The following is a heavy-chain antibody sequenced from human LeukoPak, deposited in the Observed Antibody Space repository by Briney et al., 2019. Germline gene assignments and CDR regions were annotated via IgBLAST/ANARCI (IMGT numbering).Heavy chain of an antibody. Sequence: GGSLRLSCAASGFTFSSTWMHWVRQAPGKGLVWVSRINSDGSSRSYADSVKGRFTISRDNAKNTLYLQMDSLRAEDTAVYYCPRPQVGYNSYDFWGQGTLVTVSS. V-gene: IGHV3-74*01. J-gene: IGHJ4*02. CDR3: PRPQVGYNSYDF. CDR1: GFTFSSTW. D-gene: IGHD5-24*01. CDR2: INSDGSSR.